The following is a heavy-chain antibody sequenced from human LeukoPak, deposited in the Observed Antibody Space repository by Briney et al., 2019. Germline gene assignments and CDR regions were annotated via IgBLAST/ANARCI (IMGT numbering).Heavy chain of an antibody. V-gene: IGHV3-30-3*01. CDR1: GFTFSSYA. Sequence: GRSLRLSCAASGFTFSSYAMHWVRQAPGKGLEWVAVISHDGSNKYYADSVKGRFTISRDNSKNTLYLQMNSLRAEDTAVYYCARGRYYYDSSGYYRGYYFDYWGQGTLVTVSS. CDR3: ARGRYYYDSSGYYRGYYFDY. J-gene: IGHJ4*02. CDR2: ISHDGSNK. D-gene: IGHD3-22*01.